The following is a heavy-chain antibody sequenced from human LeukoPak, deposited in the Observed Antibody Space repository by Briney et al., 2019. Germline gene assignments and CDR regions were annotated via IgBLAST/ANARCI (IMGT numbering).Heavy chain of an antibody. J-gene: IGHJ3*02. Sequence: GGSLRLSCAASGFTFSSYSMNWVRQAPGKGLEWVSSISTSSSYIYYADSVKGRFTISRDNAKKSLYLQMNSLRAGDTAVYYCARDASVVAGNDNAFDIWGQGTMVTVSS. D-gene: IGHD6-19*01. CDR2: ISTSSSYI. CDR1: GFTFSSYS. CDR3: ARDASVVAGNDNAFDI. V-gene: IGHV3-21*01.